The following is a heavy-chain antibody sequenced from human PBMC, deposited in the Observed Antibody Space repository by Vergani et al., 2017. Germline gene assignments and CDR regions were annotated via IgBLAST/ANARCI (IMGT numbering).Heavy chain of an antibody. D-gene: IGHD1-20*01. V-gene: IGHV4-34*01. CDR1: GASVNSYY. Sequence: QVKLQESGPGLVKPSETLSLTCTVSGASVNSYYWSWIRQPPGKGLEWIGEINHSGSTNYNPSLKSRVTISVDTSKNQFSLKLSSVTAADTAVYYCARGYNWNRHKSVDYWGQGTLVTVSS. CDR2: INHSGST. CDR3: ARGYNWNRHKSVDY. J-gene: IGHJ4*02.